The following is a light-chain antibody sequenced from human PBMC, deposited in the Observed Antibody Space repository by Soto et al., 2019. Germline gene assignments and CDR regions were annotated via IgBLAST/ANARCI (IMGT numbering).Light chain of an antibody. CDR3: QQSYSTPWT. Sequence: DIQMTQSPSSVSASVGDRVTITCRASQVISSWLAWYQQKPGKAPQLLIYAASTLQGGVPSRFSGSVSGTHFTLTISSLQPGDFATYFCQQSYSTPWTFGQGTKVDI. V-gene: IGKV1-12*01. CDR2: AAS. CDR1: QVISSW. J-gene: IGKJ1*01.